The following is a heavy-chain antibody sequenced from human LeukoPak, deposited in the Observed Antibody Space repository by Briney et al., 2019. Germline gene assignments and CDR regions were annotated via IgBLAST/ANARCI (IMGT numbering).Heavy chain of an antibody. CDR2: IYSGDSDT. V-gene: IGHV5-51*01. CDR3: ARTGYSSGWYGGFDI. CDR1: GYSFTNYW. D-gene: IGHD6-19*01. Sequence: GESLKISCKGSGYSFTNYWIGWVRQMPGKGLEWMGIIYSGDSDTRYSPSFQGQVTISADKSISTAYLQWSTLKASDTAMYYCARTGYSSGWYGGFDIWGQGTLVTVSS. J-gene: IGHJ3*02.